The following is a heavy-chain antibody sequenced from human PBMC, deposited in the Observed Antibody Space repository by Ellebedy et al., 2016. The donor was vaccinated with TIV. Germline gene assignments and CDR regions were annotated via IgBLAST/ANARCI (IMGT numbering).Heavy chain of an antibody. CDR2: IFTGSNT. CDR1: GFNVSSNY. CDR3: ARDGGRGSYDQSSYYYGLDV. Sequence: GGSLRLSCSASGFNVSSNYISWVRQAPGKGLEWVSLIFTGSNTFYADSVKGRFTISRDNSKNTVNLQMNSLRVEDTAVYYCARDGGRGSYDQSSYYYGLDVWGQGTTVTVS. V-gene: IGHV3-53*01. J-gene: IGHJ6*02. D-gene: IGHD6-19*01.